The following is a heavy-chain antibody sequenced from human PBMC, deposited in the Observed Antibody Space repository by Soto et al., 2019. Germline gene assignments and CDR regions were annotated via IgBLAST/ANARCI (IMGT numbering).Heavy chain of an antibody. J-gene: IGHJ4*02. V-gene: IGHV4-4*02. CDR1: GGSITRSNW. Sequence: SETLSLTCAVSGGSITRSNWWSWVRQPPGKGLEWIGEIYHSGSTNYHPSLKSRVTISVDKSKNQFSLKLTSLTAADTAVYYCARSITFDWLFFDNWGQGTLVTVSS. D-gene: IGHD3-9*01. CDR2: IYHSGST. CDR3: ARSITFDWLFFDN.